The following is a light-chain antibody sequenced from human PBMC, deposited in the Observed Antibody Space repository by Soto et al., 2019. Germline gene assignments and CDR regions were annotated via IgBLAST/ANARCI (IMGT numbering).Light chain of an antibody. Sequence: ALTQPASVSGSPGQSITISCTGTSSDVGGYNYVSWYHQHPGKAPQLLIYEVTKRPSGVLNRFSGSKSGNTASLSISGLQAEDEADYYCCSYSSSSTRVIFGTGTKLTVL. CDR1: SSDVGGYNY. CDR3: CSYSSSSTRVI. J-gene: IGLJ1*01. V-gene: IGLV2-14*01. CDR2: EVT.